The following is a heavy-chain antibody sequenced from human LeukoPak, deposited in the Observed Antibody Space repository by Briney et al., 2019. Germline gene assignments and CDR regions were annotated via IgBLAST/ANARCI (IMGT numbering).Heavy chain of an antibody. D-gene: IGHD6-13*01. V-gene: IGHV1-46*01. Sequence: GASVKVSCKASGYTFTSYYMHWVRQAPGQGLEWMGIINPSGGSTSYAQKLQGRVTMTRDTSTSTVYMELSSLRSEDTAVYYCARDLGSSWYEVGYYFDYWGQGTLVTVSS. CDR3: ARDLGSSWYEVGYYFDY. CDR2: INPSGGST. CDR1: GYTFTSYY. J-gene: IGHJ4*02.